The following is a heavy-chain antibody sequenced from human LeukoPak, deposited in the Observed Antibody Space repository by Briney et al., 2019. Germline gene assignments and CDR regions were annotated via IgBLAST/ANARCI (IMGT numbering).Heavy chain of an antibody. V-gene: IGHV1-8*03. J-gene: IGHJ4*02. Sequence: GASVKVSCKAPGYTFTSYDINWVRQATGQGLEWMGWMNPNSGNTGYAQKFQGRVTITRNTSISTAYMELSSLRSEDTAVYYCARDYCTNGVCYLFDYWGQGTLVTVSS. D-gene: IGHD2-8*01. CDR1: GYTFTSYD. CDR2: MNPNSGNT. CDR3: ARDYCTNGVCYLFDY.